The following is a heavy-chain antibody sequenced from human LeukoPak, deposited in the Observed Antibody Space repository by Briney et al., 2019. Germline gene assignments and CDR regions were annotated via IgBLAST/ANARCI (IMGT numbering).Heavy chain of an antibody. Sequence: SVTVACQPSGGTFSSYAICWVRQAPGQGLEWMGRIIPILGIANYAQKFQGRVTITGDKSTRTAYMELSSLRSEDTAVYYCARDLYSSSWYLVDWFDLWGQGTLVTVSS. J-gene: IGHJ5*02. CDR3: ARDLYSSSWYLVDWFDL. CDR1: GGTFSSYA. V-gene: IGHV1-69*04. D-gene: IGHD6-13*01. CDR2: IIPILGIA.